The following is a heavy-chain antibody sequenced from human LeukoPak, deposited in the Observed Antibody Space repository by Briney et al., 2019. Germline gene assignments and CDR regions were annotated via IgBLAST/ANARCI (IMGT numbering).Heavy chain of an antibody. CDR2: INSDGSST. Sequence: PGRSQRLSCAASGFTFSSYWMHWVRQAPGKGLVWVSRINSDGSSTSYADSVTGRFTISRDNAKNTLYLQMNSLRAEDTAVYYCARRYCSGGSCYYYYYYGMDVWGQGTTVTVSS. CDR3: ARRYCSGGSCYYYYYYGMDV. J-gene: IGHJ6*02. V-gene: IGHV3-74*01. CDR1: GFTFSSYW. D-gene: IGHD2-15*01.